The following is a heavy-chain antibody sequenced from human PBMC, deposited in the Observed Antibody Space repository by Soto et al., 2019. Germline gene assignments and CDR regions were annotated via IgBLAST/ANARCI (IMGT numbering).Heavy chain of an antibody. CDR2: INAGNGNT. V-gene: IGHV1-3*01. D-gene: IGHD2-2*01. Sequence: ASVKVCGKASGYTFTSYAMHWVRQARGQRLEWMGWINAGNGNTKYSQKFQGRVTITRDTSASTAYMELSSLRSEDTAVYYCARDPVLIVVVPAANNWFDPWGQGTLVTVSS. CDR1: GYTFTSYA. J-gene: IGHJ5*02. CDR3: ARDPVLIVVVPAANNWFDP.